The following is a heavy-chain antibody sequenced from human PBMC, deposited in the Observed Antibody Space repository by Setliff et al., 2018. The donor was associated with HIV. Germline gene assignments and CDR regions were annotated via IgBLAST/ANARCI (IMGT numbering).Heavy chain of an antibody. CDR3: ARLMEDDYWSGRYYFYGMDV. D-gene: IGHD3-3*01. Sequence: PSETLSLTCTVSGDSITSNSYYWGWIRQSPGKGLEWIGYIYTGGNSYNPSPNYNPSLKSRVTVSVDTSKNEFNLKLSSVTAADTAVYYCARLMEDDYWSGRYYFYGMDVWGQGTTVTSP. CDR1: GDSITSNSYY. CDR2: IYTGGNSYNPSP. V-gene: IGHV4-61*05. J-gene: IGHJ6*02.